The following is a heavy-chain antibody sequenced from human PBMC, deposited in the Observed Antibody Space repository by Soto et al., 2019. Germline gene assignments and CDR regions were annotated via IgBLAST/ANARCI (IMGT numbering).Heavy chain of an antibody. J-gene: IGHJ6*02. Sequence: ASVKVSCKASGYTFTTYGISWVRQAPGQGLEWLGWINTIYGNTNYAQNFQGRVTITADESTSTACMELSSLRSEDTAVYYCAAQMRGSEIQPNGYYYYYGMDVWGQGTTVTVSS. D-gene: IGHD5-18*01. V-gene: IGHV1-18*01. CDR2: INTIYGNT. CDR1: GYTFTTYG. CDR3: AAQMRGSEIQPNGYYYYYGMDV.